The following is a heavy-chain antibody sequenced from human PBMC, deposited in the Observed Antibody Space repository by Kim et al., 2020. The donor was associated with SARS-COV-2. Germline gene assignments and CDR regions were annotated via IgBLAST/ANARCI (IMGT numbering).Heavy chain of an antibody. V-gene: IGHV3-15*01. CDR1: GFTFSNAW. Sequence: GGSLRLSCAASGFTFSNAWMSWVRQAPGKGLEWVGRIKSKTDGGTTDYAAPVKGRFTISRDDSKNTLYLQMNSLKTEDTAVYYCTTTYYYDSSGYYPYYYYGMDVWGQGPRSPSP. J-gene: IGHJ6*02. CDR3: TTTYYYDSSGYYPYYYYGMDV. CDR2: IKSKTDGGTT. D-gene: IGHD3-22*01.